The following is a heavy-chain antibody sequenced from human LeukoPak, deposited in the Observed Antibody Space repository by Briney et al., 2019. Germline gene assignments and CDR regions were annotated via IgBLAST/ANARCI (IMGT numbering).Heavy chain of an antibody. Sequence: ASVKVSCKASGGTFSSYAISWVRQAPGQGLEWMGGIIPIFGTANYAQKFQGRVTITADESTSTAYMELSSLRSDDTAVYYCARIITIFGVVTLYYFDYWGQGTLVTVSS. V-gene: IGHV1-69*13. J-gene: IGHJ4*02. CDR3: ARIITIFGVVTLYYFDY. CDR1: GGTFSSYA. D-gene: IGHD3-3*01. CDR2: IIPIFGTA.